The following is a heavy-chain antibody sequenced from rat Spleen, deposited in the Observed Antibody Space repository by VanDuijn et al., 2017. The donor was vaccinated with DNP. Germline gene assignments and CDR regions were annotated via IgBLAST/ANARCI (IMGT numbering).Heavy chain of an antibody. CDR1: GFSLTSNS. CDR2: VWSGGST. Sequence: QVQLKESGPGLVQPSQTLSLTCTVSGFSLTSNSVHWVRQPPGKGLEWVGAVWSGGSTDYNSALKSRLSISRDTSKSQVFLKMNSLQTDDTGTYYCTRDQDYYYDSGYYPTMDAWGQGTSVTVSS. CDR3: TRDQDYYYDSGYYPTMDA. V-gene: IGHV2-1*01. D-gene: IGHD1-12*02. J-gene: IGHJ4*01.